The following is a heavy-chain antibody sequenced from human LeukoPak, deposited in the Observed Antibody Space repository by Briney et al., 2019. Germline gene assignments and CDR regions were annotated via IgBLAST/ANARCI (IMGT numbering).Heavy chain of an antibody. J-gene: IGHJ4*02. CDR1: GFTFSTYW. D-gene: IGHD2-2*01. V-gene: IGHV3-74*01. Sequence: GGSLRLSRAASGFTFSTYWMHWVRQAPGKGLVWVSRINTDGSTTTYADSVKGRFTISRDNAKNTLYLQMNSLRAEDTAVYYCAREKKSSTSMDYWGQGTLVTVST. CDR3: AREKKSSTSMDY. CDR2: INTDGSTT.